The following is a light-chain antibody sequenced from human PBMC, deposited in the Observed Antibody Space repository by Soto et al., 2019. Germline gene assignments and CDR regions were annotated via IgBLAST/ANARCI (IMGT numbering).Light chain of an antibody. J-gene: IGKJ5*01. CDR2: DTS. Sequence: ENVLTQSPATPSLSPGGRATLSCGASQSISSHLAWYQQKRGQAPRLLIYDTSNRATGIPARFSGSGSGTDFTLTISSLEPEDFAVYYCQQRSNWPITFGQGTRLEIK. CDR3: QQRSNWPIT. CDR1: QSISSH. V-gene: IGKV3-11*01.